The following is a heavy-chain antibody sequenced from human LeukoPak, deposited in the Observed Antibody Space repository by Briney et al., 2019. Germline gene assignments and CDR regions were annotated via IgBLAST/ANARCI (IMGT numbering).Heavy chain of an antibody. D-gene: IGHD5-18*01. CDR2: IYHSGST. CDR1: GDSISSHYW. Sequence: SGTLSLTCAVSGDSISSHYWWSWVRRPPGKGLEWIGEIYHSGSTNYNPSLKSRVTISVDKSKNQFSLKVTSVTAADTAAYYCARKDYTYGTFDSWGLGTLVSVSS. J-gene: IGHJ4*02. V-gene: IGHV4-4*02. CDR3: ARKDYTYGTFDS.